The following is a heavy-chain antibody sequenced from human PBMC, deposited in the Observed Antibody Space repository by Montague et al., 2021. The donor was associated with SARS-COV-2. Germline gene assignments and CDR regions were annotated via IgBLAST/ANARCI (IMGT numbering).Heavy chain of an antibody. J-gene: IGHJ4*02. Sequence: CAISGDSDGSVGLRCSWEEQSPARRPRQLGRTYYRFEWYSDYAPSVRGRLTVNPDASKNEFSLELNYVTPEDTAVYYCVRYSGWFYFDFRGQGTLVTVSS. V-gene: IGHV6-1*01. CDR3: VRYSGWFYFDF. CDR1: GDSDGSVGLR. CDR2: TYYRFEWYS. D-gene: IGHD6-19*01.